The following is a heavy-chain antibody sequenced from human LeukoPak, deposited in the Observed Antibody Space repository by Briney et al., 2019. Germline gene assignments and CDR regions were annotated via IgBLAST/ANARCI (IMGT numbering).Heavy chain of an antibody. CDR2: MNPNSGNT. CDR3: AKDSVAATHLVRLSRRPHYFDY. D-gene: IGHD2-15*01. J-gene: IGHJ4*02. CDR1: GYTFTSYD. V-gene: IGHV1-8*03. Sequence: ASVKVSCKASGYTFTSYDINWVRQATGQGLEWMGWMNPNSGNTGYAQKFQGRVTITGNTSISTAYMELSSLRSEDTAVYYCAKDSVAATHLVRLSRRPHYFDYWGQGSLVTVSS.